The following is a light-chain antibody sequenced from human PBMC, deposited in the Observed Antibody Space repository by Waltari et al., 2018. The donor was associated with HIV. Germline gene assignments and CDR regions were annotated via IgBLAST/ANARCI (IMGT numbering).Light chain of an antibody. CDR2: DVD. V-gene: IGLV2-14*03. Sequence: SAVTQPASVSGLPGQSITLSCPGDHSDFALYHFFSWYQQHPGKLPRLIVYDVDSRASGISARFSGSKSGHTASLNISGLRAEDEADYYCASFTDDNTLLFGGGTKVTVL. J-gene: IGLJ3*02. CDR3: ASFTDDNTLL. CDR1: HSDFALYHF.